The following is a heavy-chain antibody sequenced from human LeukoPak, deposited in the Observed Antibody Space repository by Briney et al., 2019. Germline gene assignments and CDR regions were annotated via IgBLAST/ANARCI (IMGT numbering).Heavy chain of an antibody. CDR1: GFTFSSYA. CDR3: AKDRVVRGVRGAFDI. J-gene: IGHJ3*02. Sequence: GGSLRLSCAASGFTFSSYAMSWVRQAPGKWLEWVSAISGSGGSTYYADSVKGRFTISRDNSKNTLYLQMNSLRAEDTAVYYCAKDRVVRGVRGAFDIWGQGTMVTVSS. D-gene: IGHD3-10*01. V-gene: IGHV3-23*01. CDR2: ISGSGGST.